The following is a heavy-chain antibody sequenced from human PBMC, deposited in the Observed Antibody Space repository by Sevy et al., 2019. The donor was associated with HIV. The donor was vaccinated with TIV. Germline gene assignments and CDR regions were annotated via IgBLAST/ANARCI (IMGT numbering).Heavy chain of an antibody. CDR3: ARAYLGIVVVTAIGY. Sequence: GGSLRLSCAASGFTFSSYGMHWVRQAPGKGLEWVAVIWYDGSNKYYADPVKGRFTISRDNSKNTLYLQMNSLRAEDTAVYYCARAYLGIVVVTAIGYWGQGTLVTVSS. J-gene: IGHJ4*02. D-gene: IGHD2-21*02. V-gene: IGHV3-33*01. CDR1: GFTFSSYG. CDR2: IWYDGSNK.